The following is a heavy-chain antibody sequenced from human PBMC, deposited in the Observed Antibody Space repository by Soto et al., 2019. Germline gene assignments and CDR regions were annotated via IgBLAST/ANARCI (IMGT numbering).Heavy chain of an antibody. CDR1: RYTVISDD. J-gene: IGHJ3*02. CDR3: AREGLGITFGGVIVNAGAFDI. D-gene: IGHD3-16*02. CDR2: MNPNSGNT. V-gene: IGHV1-8*01. Sequence: ASVKVSRKASRYTVISDDINGVGQATGQGVEGMGWMNPNSGNTGYAQKCQGRIAMTRNTSTNTAYMELSSLSSEDTAVYYCAREGLGITFGGVIVNAGAFDIWG.